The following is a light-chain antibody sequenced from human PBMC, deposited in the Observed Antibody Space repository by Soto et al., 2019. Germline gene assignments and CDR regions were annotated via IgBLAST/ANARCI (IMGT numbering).Light chain of an antibody. J-gene: IGKJ5*01. CDR2: GAS. CDR3: QQYGNSPRT. V-gene: IGKV3-20*01. Sequence: EIVLTQSPGTLSLCPGERATLSCMASQSVSSTYLAWYQQKPGQAPRLLIYGASSRATGIPDRFSGSGSGTDFTLTISRLEPEDFAVYFCQQYGNSPRTFGQGTRLEIK. CDR1: QSVSSTY.